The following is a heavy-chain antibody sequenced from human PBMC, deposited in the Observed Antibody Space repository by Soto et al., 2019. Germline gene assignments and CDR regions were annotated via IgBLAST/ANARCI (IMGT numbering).Heavy chain of an antibody. CDR3: AKTPYNWNDYYYGMDV. CDR2: ISYDGSNK. D-gene: IGHD1-1*01. Sequence: QVQLVESGGGVVQPGRSLRLSCAASGFTFSNYGMHWVRQAPGKGLEWVAVISYDGSNKYYADSVKGRFTISRDNSKNTLYLQMNSLRAEDTAVYYCAKTPYNWNDYYYGMDVWGQGTTVTVSS. V-gene: IGHV3-30*18. CDR1: GFTFSNYG. J-gene: IGHJ6*02.